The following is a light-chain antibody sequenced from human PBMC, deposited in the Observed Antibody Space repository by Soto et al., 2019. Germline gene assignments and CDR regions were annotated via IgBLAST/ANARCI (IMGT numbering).Light chain of an antibody. V-gene: IGLV2-14*01. CDR3: SSYRTSGPFV. J-gene: IGLJ1*01. CDR2: EVS. Sequence: QSVLTQPASVSGSPGQSIAISCTGASSDVGGYNYVSWYQQLPGKAPKLLISEVSNRPSGVSHRFSGSKSSNTASLTISGLQAEDEADYYCSSYRTSGPFVFGTGTKVTVL. CDR1: SSDVGGYNY.